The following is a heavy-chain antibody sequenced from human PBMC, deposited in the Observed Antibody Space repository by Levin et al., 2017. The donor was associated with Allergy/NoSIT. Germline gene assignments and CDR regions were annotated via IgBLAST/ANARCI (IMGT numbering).Heavy chain of an antibody. V-gene: IGHV1-2*02. CDR2: INPNSGGT. CDR3: AREAEPGIGAEFFKH. D-gene: IGHD6-13*01. Sequence: GESLKISCKASGYTFTDYYIHWVRQAPGQGLEWMGWINPNSGGTNYPQKFQGRVTLTGDTSITTVYMELTGLKSDDTAVYYCAREAEPGIGAEFFKHWGQGTLVSVSS. J-gene: IGHJ1*01. CDR1: GYTFTDYY.